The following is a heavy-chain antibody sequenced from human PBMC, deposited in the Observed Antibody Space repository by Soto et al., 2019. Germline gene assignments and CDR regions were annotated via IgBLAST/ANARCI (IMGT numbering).Heavy chain of an antibody. J-gene: IGHJ6*02. Sequence: PGGYLRLSCDTSGVTFRIYVVTWVCMATGRGLQLVSAIWRDGDDKDYADSVKGRFTISRDNSKNTLYLQMNSLRAEDTAVYYCARERGYSYGAPLSGIDVSGQGTTVTVSS. CDR1: GVTFRIYV. CDR2: IWRDGDDK. D-gene: IGHD5-18*01. CDR3: ARERGYSYGAPLSGIDV. V-gene: IGHV3-23*01.